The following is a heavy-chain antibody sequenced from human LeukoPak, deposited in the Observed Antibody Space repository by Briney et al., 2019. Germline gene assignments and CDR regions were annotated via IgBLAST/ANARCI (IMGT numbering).Heavy chain of an antibody. Sequence: GRSLRLSCEASGFTFIGYGMHWVRQAPGKGLEWVAGISYDGSNQYYTDSVKGRFTISRDNSKNTLYMQMNSLRPEDTAVYYSAIPRGGDSWAFYFWGEGEMGSVSS. CDR3: AIPRGGDSWAFYF. J-gene: IGHJ3*01. D-gene: IGHD2-21*02. V-gene: IGHV3-30*03. CDR2: ISYDGSNQ. CDR1: GFTFIGYG.